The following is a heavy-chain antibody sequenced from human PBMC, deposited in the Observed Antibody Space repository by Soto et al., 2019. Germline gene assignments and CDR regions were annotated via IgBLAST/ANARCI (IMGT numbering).Heavy chain of an antibody. CDR1: GGTFSSYT. D-gene: IGHD3-10*01. J-gene: IGHJ5*02. CDR2: IIPILGIA. CDR3: ARDMEGSGTSDNWFDP. V-gene: IGHV1-69*04. Sequence: SVKVSCKASGGTFSSYTISWVRQAPGQGLEWMGRIIPILGIANYAQKFQGRVTITADKSTSTAYMELSSLRSEDTAVYYCARDMEGSGTSDNWFDPWGQGTMVTVSS.